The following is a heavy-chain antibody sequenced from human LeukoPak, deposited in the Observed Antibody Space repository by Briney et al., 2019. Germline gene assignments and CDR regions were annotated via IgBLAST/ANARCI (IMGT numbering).Heavy chain of an antibody. CDR3: GRVAYGNYV. CDR1: GFTFSSYW. J-gene: IGHJ4*02. D-gene: IGHD4-11*01. Sequence: GETLRLSCAASGFTFSSYWMSWVRKAPGKGRKWVANIKEDGSEKYYVDSVKGRFTISRDNAKNSLYLEVNSLRAEDTAVYYCGRVAYGNYVWGQGALVTVSS. CDR2: IKEDGSEK. V-gene: IGHV3-7*05.